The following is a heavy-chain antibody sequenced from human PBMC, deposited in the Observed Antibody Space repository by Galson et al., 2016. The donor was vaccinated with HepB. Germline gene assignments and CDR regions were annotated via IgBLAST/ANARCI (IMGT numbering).Heavy chain of an antibody. Sequence: SVKVSCKDSGATLSSSYAITWVRQAPGQGLEWMGGSVPIVGTTDYAQKFQGRVTISADESTTTTYMELRNLTSEDTAVYYCTRGADGYKRFDYWGQGTLVSVSS. J-gene: IGHJ4*02. CDR3: TRGADGYKRFDY. D-gene: IGHD5-24*01. CDR2: SVPIVGTT. V-gene: IGHV1-69*13. CDR1: GATLSSSYA.